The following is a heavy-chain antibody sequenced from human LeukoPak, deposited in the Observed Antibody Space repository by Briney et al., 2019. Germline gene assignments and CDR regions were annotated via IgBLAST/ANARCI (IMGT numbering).Heavy chain of an antibody. CDR1: GYSISSGYY. D-gene: IGHD2-15*01. CDR3: ARVCSSGRCLDY. Sequence: PSETLSLTCTVSGYSISSGYYWAWMRQPPGKGLEWIGSINHSGSTYYNPSLKSRVTVSVDTSKNQVSLRLSSVTDADTAVYYCARVCSSGRCLDYWGQGTLVTVSS. CDR2: INHSGST. V-gene: IGHV4-38-2*02. J-gene: IGHJ4*02.